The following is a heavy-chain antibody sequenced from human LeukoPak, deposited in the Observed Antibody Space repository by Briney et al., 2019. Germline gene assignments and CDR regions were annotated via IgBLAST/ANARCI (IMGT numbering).Heavy chain of an antibody. CDR2: VYHNGRT. D-gene: IGHD1-7*01. Sequence: SETLSLTCAVSGDSISSSNWWSWVRQPPGKGLEWIGEVYHNGRTNYNPSLKSRVTISMDKSNNQFSLNLRSVTAADTAVYYCAREEANWNYYFDYWGQGTLVTVSS. V-gene: IGHV4-4*02. CDR1: GDSISSSNW. CDR3: AREEANWNYYFDY. J-gene: IGHJ4*02.